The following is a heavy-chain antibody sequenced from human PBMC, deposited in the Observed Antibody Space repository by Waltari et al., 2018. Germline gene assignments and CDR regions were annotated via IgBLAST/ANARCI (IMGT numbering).Heavy chain of an antibody. CDR3: ARGRAARGGRYFDY. CDR1: GGSFSGYY. V-gene: IGHV4-34*01. D-gene: IGHD6-6*01. Sequence: QVQLQQWGAGLLKPSETLSLTCAVYGGSFSGYYWSWIRQPPGKGLEWIGEINHSGSTNYNPSLKSRVTISVDTAKNQFSLKLSSVTAADTAMYYCARGRAARGGRYFDYWGQGTLVTVSS. J-gene: IGHJ4*02. CDR2: INHSGST.